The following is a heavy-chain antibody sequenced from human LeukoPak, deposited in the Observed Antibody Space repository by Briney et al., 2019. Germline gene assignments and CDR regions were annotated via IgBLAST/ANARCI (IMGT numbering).Heavy chain of an antibody. CDR2: INSDGSST. CDR1: GFTFSSYW. CDR3: ARAYSSGWYGY. V-gene: IGHV3-74*01. J-gene: IGHJ4*02. D-gene: IGHD6-19*01. Sequence: GGSLRLSCAASGFTFSSYWMHWVRQAPGKGLVWVSRINSDGSSTSYADSVKGRFTISRDNAKNMLYLQMNSLRAEDTAVYYCARAYSSGWYGYWGQGTLVTVSS.